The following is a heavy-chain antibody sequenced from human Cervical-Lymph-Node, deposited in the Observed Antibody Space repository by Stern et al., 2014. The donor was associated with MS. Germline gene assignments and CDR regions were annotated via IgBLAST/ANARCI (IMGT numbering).Heavy chain of an antibody. V-gene: IGHV1-2*02. CDR3: AREYEPPTNWFDP. CDR1: GYTFTAYS. Sequence: VQLVESGAEVKKPGASVQVSCKASGYTFTAYSIHWVRQAPGQGLEWSGWIYPNSGDTNIAQKFQGRVTMTRDTSISTAYMELSRLRSDDTAVYYCAREYEPPTNWFDPWGQGTLVTVSS. CDR2: IYPNSGDT. D-gene: IGHD2-8*01. J-gene: IGHJ5*02.